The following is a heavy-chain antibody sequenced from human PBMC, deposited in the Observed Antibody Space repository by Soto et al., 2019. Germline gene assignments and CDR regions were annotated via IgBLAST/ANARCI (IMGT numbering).Heavy chain of an antibody. CDR1: GFTFSDYY. CDR3: ARDFIAAVASSADY. J-gene: IGHJ4*02. V-gene: IGHV3-11*01. CDR2: ISSSGSTI. D-gene: IGHD6-19*01. Sequence: AGGSLRLSCAASGFTFSDYYMSWIRQAPGKGLEWVSYISSSGSTIYYADSVKGRFTISRDNAKNSLYLEMNSLRAEDTAVYYCARDFIAAVASSADYWGQGTLVTVSS.